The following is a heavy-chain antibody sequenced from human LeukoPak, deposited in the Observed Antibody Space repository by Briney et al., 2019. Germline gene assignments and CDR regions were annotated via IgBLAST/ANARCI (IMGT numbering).Heavy chain of an antibody. CDR2: ISSSSSTI. J-gene: IGHJ4*02. D-gene: IGHD3/OR15-3a*01. V-gene: IGHV3-48*01. CDR1: GFTFSSHA. Sequence: GGSLRLSCAASGFTFSSHALNSVRQAPGKGLEWISYISSSSSTIYYADSVKGRFTISRDSAKNSLYLQMNSLRIEDTAVYYCARDSDWVFDYWGQGTLVTVSS. CDR3: ARDSDWVFDY.